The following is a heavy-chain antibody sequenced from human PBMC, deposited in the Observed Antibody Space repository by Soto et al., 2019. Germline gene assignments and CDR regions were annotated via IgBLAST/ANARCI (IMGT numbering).Heavy chain of an antibody. J-gene: IGHJ5*02. V-gene: IGHV1-2*02. D-gene: IGHD4-17*01. CDR2: INPNSGGT. CDR3: ARDLVNYGDAP. Sequence: GASVKFSCKASGYTFTSYGIHWVRQAPGQGLEWMGWINPNSGGTNYAQKFQGRVTMTRDTSISTAYMELSRLRSDDTAVYYCARDLVNYGDAPWGQGTLVTVSS. CDR1: GYTFTSYG.